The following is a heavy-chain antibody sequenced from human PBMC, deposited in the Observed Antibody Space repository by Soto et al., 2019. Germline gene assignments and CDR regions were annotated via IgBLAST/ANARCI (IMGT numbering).Heavy chain of an antibody. CDR3: ARTPAAYRTNWFDP. V-gene: IGHV4-59*01. Sequence: SETLSLTCTVSGGSISSYYWSWIRQPPGKGLEWIGYIYYSGSTNYNPSLKSRVTISVDTSKNQFSLKLSSVTAADTAVYYCARTPAAYRTNWFDPWGQGTLVTVSS. CDR1: GGSISSYY. J-gene: IGHJ5*02. D-gene: IGHD6-13*01. CDR2: IYYSGST.